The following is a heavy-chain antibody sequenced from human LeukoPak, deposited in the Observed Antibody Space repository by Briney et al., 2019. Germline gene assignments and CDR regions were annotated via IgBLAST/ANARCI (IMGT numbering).Heavy chain of an antibody. CDR3: ARWDDSGYYSLDY. J-gene: IGHJ4*02. Sequence: GGSLRLSCAASGFTFSIYWMHWVRQAPGKGLVWVSRINSDGSSTNYADSVKGRFTISRENAKNTLYLQMNSLRAEDTAVYYCARWDDSGYYSLDYWGQGTLVTVSS. CDR2: INSDGSST. D-gene: IGHD3-22*01. V-gene: IGHV3-74*01. CDR1: GFTFSIYW.